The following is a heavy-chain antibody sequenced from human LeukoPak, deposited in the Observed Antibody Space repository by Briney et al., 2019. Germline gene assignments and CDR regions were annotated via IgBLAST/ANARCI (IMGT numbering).Heavy chain of an antibody. J-gene: IGHJ4*02. Sequence: SETLSLTCTVSGGSISSYYWSWIRQPPGKGLEWIGYIYYTGSTNYNPSLESRVTISVDTSKNQFSLKLSSVTAADTAVYYCARSYYGGSHQYYFDYWGQGTLVTVSS. V-gene: IGHV4-59*08. D-gene: IGHD4-23*01. CDR2: IYYTGST. CDR1: GGSISSYY. CDR3: ARSYYGGSHQYYFDY.